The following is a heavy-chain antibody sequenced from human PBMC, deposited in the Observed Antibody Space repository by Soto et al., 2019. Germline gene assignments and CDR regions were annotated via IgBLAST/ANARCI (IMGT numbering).Heavy chain of an antibody. J-gene: IGHJ4*02. Sequence: LRLSCAASGCTWNNYAMNWVRQAPGKGLEWVATISATGGSTYYADSVKGRFTISRDNSKNTLYLQMNGLRVEDTAVYYCAKDRLAGNFDYWGQGTQVTVSS. CDR1: GCTWNNYA. CDR3: AKDRLAGNFDY. CDR2: ISATGGST. V-gene: IGHV3-23*01.